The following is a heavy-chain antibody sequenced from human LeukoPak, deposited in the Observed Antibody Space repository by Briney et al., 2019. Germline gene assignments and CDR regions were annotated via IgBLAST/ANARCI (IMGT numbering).Heavy chain of an antibody. V-gene: IGHV3-13*01. D-gene: IGHD3-16*01. J-gene: IGHJ5*02. CDR2: IGTAGDT. CDR3: ARRAGGLARNNWFDP. Sequence: GGSLRLSCAASGFTFSSYDMHWVRQATGKGLEWVSAIGTAGDTYYPGSVKGRFTISRENAKNSLYLQMNSLRAGDTAVYYCARRAGGLARNNWFDPWGQGTLVTVSS. CDR1: GFTFSSYD.